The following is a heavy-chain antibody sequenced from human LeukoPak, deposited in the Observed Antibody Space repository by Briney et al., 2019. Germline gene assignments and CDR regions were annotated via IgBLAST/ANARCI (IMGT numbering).Heavy chain of an antibody. J-gene: IGHJ6*03. CDR2: IKSKTDGGTT. CDR3: TTAPGPAEFVYYYYMDV. V-gene: IGHV3-15*01. CDR1: GSTFSSHT. D-gene: IGHD1-14*01. Sequence: GGSLRLSCAASGSTFSSHTMNWVRQAPGKGLEWVGRIKSKTDGGTTAKNTLYLQMNSLKTEDTAVYYCTTAPGPAEFVYYYYMDVWGKGTTVTVSS.